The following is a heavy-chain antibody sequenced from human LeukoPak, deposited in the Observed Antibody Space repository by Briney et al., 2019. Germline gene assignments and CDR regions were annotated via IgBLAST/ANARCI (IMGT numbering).Heavy chain of an antibody. V-gene: IGHV1-69*05. J-gene: IGHJ6*03. CDR2: IIPIFGTA. CDR1: GGTFSSYA. Sequence: ASVKVSCKASGGTFSSYAISWVRQAPGQGLEWMGGIIPIFGTANYAQKFQGRVTITTDESTSTAYMELSSLRSEDTAVYYCARVVHRRVVVPAAISFGLPDYYYYMDVWGKGTTVTVSS. CDR3: ARVVHRRVVVPAAISFGLPDYYYYMDV. D-gene: IGHD2-2*02.